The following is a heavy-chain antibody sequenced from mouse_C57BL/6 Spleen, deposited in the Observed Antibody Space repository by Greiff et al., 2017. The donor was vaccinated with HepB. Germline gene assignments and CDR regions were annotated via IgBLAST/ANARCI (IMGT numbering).Heavy chain of an antibody. CDR3: ARKAYYSKLWYFDV. CDR2: IYPGDGDT. Sequence: QVQLKQSGPELVKPGASVKISCKASGYAFSSSWMNWVKQRPGKGLEWIGRIYPGDGDTNYNGKFKGKATLTADKSSSTAYMQLSSLTSEDSAVYFCARKAYYSKLWYFDVWGTGTTVTVSS. J-gene: IGHJ1*03. CDR1: GYAFSSSW. V-gene: IGHV1-82*01. D-gene: IGHD2-5*01.